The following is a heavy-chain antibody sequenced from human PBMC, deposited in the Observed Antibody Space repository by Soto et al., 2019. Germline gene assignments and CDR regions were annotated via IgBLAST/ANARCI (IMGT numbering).Heavy chain of an antibody. V-gene: IGHV3-23*01. CDR2: ISGSGGST. J-gene: IGHJ6*02. CDR3: AKVRRGAAAGTEYYYYYYGMDV. Sequence: GGSLRLSCAASGFTFSNYAVTWVRQAPGKGLEWVSTISGSGGSTYYADSVKGRFTISRDNSKNTLYLQMNSLRAEDTAVYYCAKVRRGAAAGTEYYYYYYGMDVWGQGTTVTVSS. CDR1: GFTFSNYA. D-gene: IGHD6-13*01.